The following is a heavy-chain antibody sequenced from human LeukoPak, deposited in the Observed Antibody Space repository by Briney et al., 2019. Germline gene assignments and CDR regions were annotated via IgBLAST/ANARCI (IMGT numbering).Heavy chain of an antibody. V-gene: IGHV3-23*01. Sequence: GGSLRLSCAASGFTFSSYAMSWVRQAPGKGLEWVSAISGSGGSTYYADSVKARFTISRDNAKNTVYLQMNSLRAEDTAVYYCTRDLVGATSDFWGQGTLVTVSS. J-gene: IGHJ4*02. CDR1: GFTFSSYA. CDR2: ISGSGGST. CDR3: TRDLVGATSDF. D-gene: IGHD1-26*01.